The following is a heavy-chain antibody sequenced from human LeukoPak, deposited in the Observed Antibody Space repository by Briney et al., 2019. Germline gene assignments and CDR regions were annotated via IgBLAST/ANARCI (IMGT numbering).Heavy chain of an antibody. V-gene: IGHV1-2*02. CDR1: GYTFTAYS. CDR2: INPNSGGT. Sequence: GASVKVSCKASGYTFTAYSMHWVRQAPGQGLEWMGWINPNSGGTNYAQKFQGRVTMTRDTSISTAYMELNSLRSDDTAVYYCARVDANTWYGKIDYWGQGTLVTVSS. CDR3: ARVDANTWYGKIDY. D-gene: IGHD6-13*01. J-gene: IGHJ4*02.